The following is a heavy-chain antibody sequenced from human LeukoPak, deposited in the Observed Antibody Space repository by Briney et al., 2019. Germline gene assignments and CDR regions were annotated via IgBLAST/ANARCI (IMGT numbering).Heavy chain of an antibody. CDR2: ISSSSSYI. CDR3: ARDSGNYLDAFDI. CDR1: GFTFSRHS. Sequence: GGSLRLSCAASGFTFSRHSINWVRQAPGKWLEWVSSISSSSSYIYYADSVKGRFTISRDNAKNSLYLQMNSLRAEDTAVYYCARDSGNYLDAFDIWGQGTMVTVSS. D-gene: IGHD1-14*01. V-gene: IGHV3-21*01. J-gene: IGHJ3*02.